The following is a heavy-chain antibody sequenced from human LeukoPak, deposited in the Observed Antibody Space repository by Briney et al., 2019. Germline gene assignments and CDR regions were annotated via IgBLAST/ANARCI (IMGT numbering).Heavy chain of an antibody. Sequence: SETLSLTCTVSGGSIGSGSYYWSWIRQPAGKGLEWIGRIYTSGSTNYNPSLKSRVTISVDTSKNQFSLKLSSVTAADTAVYYCAREWGEGFYDSSGYYLPEYFQHWGQGTLVTVSS. CDR3: AREWGEGFYDSSGYYLPEYFQH. CDR2: IYTSGST. V-gene: IGHV4-61*02. D-gene: IGHD3-22*01. CDR1: GGSIGSGSYY. J-gene: IGHJ1*01.